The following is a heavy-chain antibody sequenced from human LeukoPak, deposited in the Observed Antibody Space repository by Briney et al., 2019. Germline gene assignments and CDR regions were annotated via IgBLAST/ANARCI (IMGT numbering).Heavy chain of an antibody. CDR2: MNPNSGNT. CDR3: ARVAYYGSGSYYY. D-gene: IGHD3-10*01. CDR1: GYTFTGYY. Sequence: GASVKVSCKASGYTFTGYYMHWVRQAPGQGLEWMGWMNPNSGNTGYAQKFQGRVTMTRNTSISTAYMELSSLRSEDTAVYYCARVAYYGSGSYYYWGQGTLVTVS. J-gene: IGHJ4*02. V-gene: IGHV1-8*02.